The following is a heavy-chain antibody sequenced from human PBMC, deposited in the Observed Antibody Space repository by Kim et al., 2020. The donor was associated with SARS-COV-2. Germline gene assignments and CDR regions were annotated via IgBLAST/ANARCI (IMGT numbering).Heavy chain of an antibody. CDR2: IYSGGGT. J-gene: IGHJ4*02. V-gene: IGHV3-53*01. CDR3: ATRSVSAPR. Sequence: GGSLRLSCAASGFNISINYMTWVRQAPGKGLEWVSLIYSGGGTDYAKAVKGRFSISRDKSKNTLFLQMNGRRAEDTAVYYYATRSVSAPRWGLGTLVTVS. D-gene: IGHD6-19*01. CDR1: GFNISINY.